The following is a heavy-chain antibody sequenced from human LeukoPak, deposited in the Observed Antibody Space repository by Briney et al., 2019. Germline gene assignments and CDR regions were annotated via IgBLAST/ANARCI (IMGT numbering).Heavy chain of an antibody. V-gene: IGHV1-2*02. CDR1: GYTFTGYY. CDR3: ARAVGYYYDSSGPAYFDY. D-gene: IGHD3-22*01. J-gene: IGHJ4*02. Sequence: ASVKVSCKASGYTFTGYYMHWVRQAPGQGLEWMGWINPNSGGTNYAQKLQGRVTMTTDTSTSTAYMELRSLRSDDTAVYYCARAVGYYYDSSGPAYFDYWGQGTLVTVSS. CDR2: INPNSGGT.